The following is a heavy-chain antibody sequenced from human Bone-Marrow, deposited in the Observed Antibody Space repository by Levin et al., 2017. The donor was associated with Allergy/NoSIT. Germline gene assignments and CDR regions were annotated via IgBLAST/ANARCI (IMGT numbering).Heavy chain of an antibody. CDR2: ISAYNGNT. D-gene: IGHD3-10*01. CDR1: GYTFSSYG. CDR3: ATGGSYMDV. V-gene: IGHV1-18*01. J-gene: IGHJ6*03. Sequence: ASVKVSCKASGYTFSSYGISWVRQAPGQGLEWMGWISAYNGNTNYAQKVRGRVTMTTDTSTSTSYMQLRSLRSDDTAMYYCATGGSYMDVWGKGTTVTVSS.